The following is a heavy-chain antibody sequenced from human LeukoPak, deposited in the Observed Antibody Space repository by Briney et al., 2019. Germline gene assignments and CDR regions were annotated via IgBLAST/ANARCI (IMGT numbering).Heavy chain of an antibody. CDR2: INPNSGGT. Sequence: ASVKVSCKASGYTFTGYYMHWVRQAPGQGLEWMGWINPNSGGTNYAQKFQGRVTMTRDTSISTAYMELSSLRSEDTAVYYCARRNKGLTTNWFDPWGQGTLVTVSS. J-gene: IGHJ5*02. V-gene: IGHV1-2*02. CDR3: ARRNKGLTTNWFDP. D-gene: IGHD3-22*01. CDR1: GYTFTGYY.